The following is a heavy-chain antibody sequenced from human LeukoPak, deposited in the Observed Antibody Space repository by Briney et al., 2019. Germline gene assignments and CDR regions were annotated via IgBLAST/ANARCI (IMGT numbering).Heavy chain of an antibody. CDR1: GGSISSYH. D-gene: IGHD5-18*01. V-gene: IGHV4-59*08. J-gene: IGHJ4*02. Sequence: PSETLSLTCTVSGGSISSYHWSWIRQPPGKGLEWIGYIYYSGSPNYNPSLKSRVTISVDTSKNQFSLKLSSVTAADTAVYYCARLAKYSYAPYYFDYWGQGTLVPVSS. CDR3: ARLAKYSYAPYYFDY. CDR2: IYYSGSP.